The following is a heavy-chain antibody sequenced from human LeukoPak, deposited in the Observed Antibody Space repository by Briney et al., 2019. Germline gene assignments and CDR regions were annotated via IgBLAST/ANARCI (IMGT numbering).Heavy chain of an antibody. J-gene: IGHJ4*02. CDR2: ISSSSSTM. V-gene: IGHV3-48*01. D-gene: IGHD2-15*01. CDR1: GLTFSTCS. Sequence: GGSLRLSCAASGLTFSTCSMNWVRQAPGKGLEWVSDISSSSSTMYYADSVKGRFTISRDNAKNSLYLQMNSLRAEDTAVYYCATDRGGYFDLWGQGTLVTVSS. CDR3: ATDRGGYFDL.